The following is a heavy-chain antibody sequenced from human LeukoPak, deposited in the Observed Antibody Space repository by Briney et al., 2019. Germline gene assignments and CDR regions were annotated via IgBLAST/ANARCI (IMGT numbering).Heavy chain of an antibody. CDR3: ARDEYSSSSVFDP. J-gene: IGHJ5*02. Sequence: ASVKVSCKASGYTFTSYYMHWVRQAPGQGLEWMGWISAYNGNTNYAQKLQGRVTMTTDTSTSTAYMELRSLRSDDTAVYYCARDEYSSSSVFDPWGQGTLVTVSS. D-gene: IGHD6-6*01. V-gene: IGHV1-18*04. CDR2: ISAYNGNT. CDR1: GYTFTSYY.